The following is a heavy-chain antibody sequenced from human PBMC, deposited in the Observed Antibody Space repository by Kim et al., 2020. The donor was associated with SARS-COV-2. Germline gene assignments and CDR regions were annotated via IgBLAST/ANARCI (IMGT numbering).Heavy chain of an antibody. CDR2: FGGSGGNI. D-gene: IGHD3-16*01. Sequence: GGSLRLSCAASGFTFSSNAMTWVRQAPGKVLEWVSCFGGSGGNIYYADSVKGRFTISRDNSRNTVFLLMNILRAEDTAVFYFSLHVKAYFYYCMDFWGPG. V-gene: IGHV3-23*01. J-gene: IGHJ6*02. CDR1: GFTFSSNA. CDR3: SLHVKAYFYYCMDF.